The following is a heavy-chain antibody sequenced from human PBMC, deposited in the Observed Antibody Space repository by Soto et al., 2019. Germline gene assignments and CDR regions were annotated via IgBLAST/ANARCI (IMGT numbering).Heavy chain of an antibody. Sequence: GASVKVSCKASGYTFTAYQMHWVRQAPGQGLEWMGWINPNSGGTNYDRKFQGRVTMTADTSINTAYMEVTRLRFDDTAVYFCARDGNYAYVSYFFDYWGQGALVTVS. D-gene: IGHD3-22*01. J-gene: IGHJ4*02. V-gene: IGHV1-2*02. CDR1: GYTFTAYQ. CDR3: ARDGNYAYVSYFFDY. CDR2: INPNSGGT.